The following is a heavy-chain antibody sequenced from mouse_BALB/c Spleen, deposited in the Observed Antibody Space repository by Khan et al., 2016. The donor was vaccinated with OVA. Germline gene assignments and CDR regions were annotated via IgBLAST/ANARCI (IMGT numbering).Heavy chain of an antibody. D-gene: IGHD1-2*01. V-gene: IGHV3-2*02. CDR1: GYSITSDYA. CDR3: ARGLRPYFSMDY. Sequence: EVKLLESGPGLVKPSQSLSLTCTVTGYSITSDYAWNWIRQFPGNKLEWMGYINYSGGTTYNPSLKSRISITRDTSKNQFFLQLNSVTTEDTATYYCARGLRPYFSMDYWGQGTSVTVSS. J-gene: IGHJ4*01. CDR2: INYSGGT.